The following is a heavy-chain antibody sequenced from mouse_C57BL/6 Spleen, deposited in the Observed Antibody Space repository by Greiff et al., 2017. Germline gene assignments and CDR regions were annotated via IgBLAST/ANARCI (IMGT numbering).Heavy chain of an antibody. CDR1: GYAFSSYW. Sequence: VQLQESGAELVKPGASVKISCKASGYAFSSYWMNWVKQRHGKGLELIGQIYPGDGDTNYNGKFKGKATLTADKSSSTAYMQLSSLTSEDSAVYFCARGNRDFDVGGTVTTVTVSS. J-gene: IGHJ1*03. V-gene: IGHV1-80*01. CDR2: IYPGDGDT. CDR3: ARGNRDFDV.